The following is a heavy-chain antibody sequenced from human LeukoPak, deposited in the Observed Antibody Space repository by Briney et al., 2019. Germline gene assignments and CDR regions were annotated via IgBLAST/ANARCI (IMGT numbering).Heavy chain of an antibody. CDR3: ARVNTVDCSGGSCYSYWFDP. J-gene: IGHJ5*02. CDR2: IYYSGST. Sequence: SETLSLTCTVSGGSISSSSYYWSWIRQPPGKGLEWIGYIYYSGSTNYNPSLKSRVTISVDTSKNQFSLKLSSVTAADTAVYYCARVNTVDCSGGSCYSYWFDPWGQGTLVTVSS. CDR1: GGSISSSSYY. D-gene: IGHD2-15*01. V-gene: IGHV4-61*01.